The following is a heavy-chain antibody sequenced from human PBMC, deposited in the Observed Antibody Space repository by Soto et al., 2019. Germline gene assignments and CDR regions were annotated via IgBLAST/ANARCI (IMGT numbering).Heavy chain of an antibody. J-gene: IGHJ6*02. Sequence: QVQLVQSGAEVKKPGSSVKVSCKASGGTFSSYTISWVRQAPGQGLEWMGRIIPILGIANYAQKFQGRVTITADKSTSTAYMELSSLRSEDTAVYYCARAIVGARRDYYGMDVWGQGTTVTVSS. V-gene: IGHV1-69*02. D-gene: IGHD1-26*01. CDR2: IIPILGIA. CDR3: ARAIVGARRDYYGMDV. CDR1: GGTFSSYT.